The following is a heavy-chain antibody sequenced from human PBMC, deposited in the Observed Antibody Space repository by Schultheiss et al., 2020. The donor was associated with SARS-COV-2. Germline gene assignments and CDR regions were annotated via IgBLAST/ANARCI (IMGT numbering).Heavy chain of an antibody. Sequence: SVKVSCKASGYTFTSYDINWVRQAPGQGLEWMGGIIPIFGTANYAQKFQGRVTMTTDTSTSTAYMELRSLRSDDTAVYYCAREGYCSSTSCLTSRGYYYYGMDVWGQGTTVTVSS. J-gene: IGHJ6*02. V-gene: IGHV1-69*05. CDR3: AREGYCSSTSCLTSRGYYYYGMDV. D-gene: IGHD2-2*01. CDR2: IIPIFGTA. CDR1: GYTFTSYD.